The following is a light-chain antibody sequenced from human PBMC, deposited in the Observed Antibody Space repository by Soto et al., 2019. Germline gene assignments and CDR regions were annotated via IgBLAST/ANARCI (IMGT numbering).Light chain of an antibody. Sequence: QLVLTQPPSASGTPGQRVTISCSGSSSNIGSNTVNWYQQLPGTAPKLLMYSNNQRPSGVPDRFSGSKSGTSASLAISGLQSEDEADYYCAAWDDSLKGGVFGTGTKLTVL. CDR3: AAWDDSLKGGV. V-gene: IGLV1-44*01. CDR1: SSNIGSNT. J-gene: IGLJ1*01. CDR2: SNN.